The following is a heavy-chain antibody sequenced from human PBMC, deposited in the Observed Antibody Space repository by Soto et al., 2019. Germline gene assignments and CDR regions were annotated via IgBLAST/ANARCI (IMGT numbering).Heavy chain of an antibody. CDR3: ARAWVVVTAPDY. J-gene: IGHJ4*02. CDR2: INAGNGNT. V-gene: IGHV1-3*01. D-gene: IGHD2-21*02. Sequence: GASVKVSCEACGYSFTSYAMHCVRQAPGQRLEWMGWINAGNGNTKYSQKFQGRVTITRDTSASTAYMELSSLRSEDTAVYYCARAWVVVTAPDYWGQGTLVTVSS. CDR1: GYSFTSYA.